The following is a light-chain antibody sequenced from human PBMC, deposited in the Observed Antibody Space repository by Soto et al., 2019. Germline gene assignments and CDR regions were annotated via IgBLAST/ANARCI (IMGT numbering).Light chain of an antibody. CDR2: EVN. J-gene: IGLJ1*01. Sequence: QSALTQPPSASGSPGQSVAISCTGTSSDVGGYNYVSWYQQHPGKAPILMIYEVNKRPSGVPDRFSGSKSGSTASLTVSGLQAEDEADYYCSSYAGSSNVFGTGTKVTVL. CDR1: SSDVGGYNY. V-gene: IGLV2-8*01. CDR3: SSYAGSSNV.